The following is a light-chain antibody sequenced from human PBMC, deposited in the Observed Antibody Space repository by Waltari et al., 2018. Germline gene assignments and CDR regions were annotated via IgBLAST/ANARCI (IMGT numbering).Light chain of an antibody. V-gene: IGKV3-15*01. J-gene: IGKJ2*01. Sequence: ETVMTQSPGTLSVSLGEGATLPCRASQSVSNNVAWYQQKPGQAPRLLIYAASTRATGIPARFSGSGSGTEFTLTISSMQSEDFAVYYCQQYNSWPPVYTFGQGTKLEIK. CDR1: QSVSNN. CDR2: AAS. CDR3: QQYNSWPPVYT.